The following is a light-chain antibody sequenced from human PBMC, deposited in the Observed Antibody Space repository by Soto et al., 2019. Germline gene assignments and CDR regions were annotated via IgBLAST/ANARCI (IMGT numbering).Light chain of an antibody. CDR1: QSVRSNY. Sequence: EIVLTQSPGTLSLSPGERATLSCRASQSVRSNYLAWYQQKPGQAPRFLIYDASSRATGIPDRFSGSGSGTDFTFTISRLEPEDFAVYYCLQYGSSPLTFGGGTKVEIK. J-gene: IGKJ4*01. V-gene: IGKV3-20*01. CDR3: LQYGSSPLT. CDR2: DAS.